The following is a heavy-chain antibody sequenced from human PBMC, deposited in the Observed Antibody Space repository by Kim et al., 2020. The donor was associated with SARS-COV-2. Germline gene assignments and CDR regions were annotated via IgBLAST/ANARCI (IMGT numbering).Heavy chain of an antibody. D-gene: IGHD3-9*01. CDR2: INHSGST. CDR3: ASYYDILTGYNGGWFDP. Sequence: SETLSLTCAVYGGSFSGYYWSWIRQPPGKGLEWIGEINHSGSTNYNPSLKSRVTISVDTSKNQFSLKLSSVTAADTAVYYCASYYDILTGYNGGWFDPWGQGTLVTVSS. V-gene: IGHV4-34*01. CDR1: GGSFSGYY. J-gene: IGHJ5*02.